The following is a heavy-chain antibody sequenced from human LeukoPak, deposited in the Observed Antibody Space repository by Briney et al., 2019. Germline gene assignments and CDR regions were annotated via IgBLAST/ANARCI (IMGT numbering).Heavy chain of an antibody. J-gene: IGHJ4*02. CDR2: IIPIFGTA. V-gene: IGHV1-69*05. D-gene: IGHD6-6*01. CDR3: VGEAALPY. Sequence: ASVKVSCKASGGTFSSYAISWVRQAPGQGLEWMGGIIPIFGTANYAQKFQGRVTITTDESTSTAYMELSSLRSEDTAVYYCVGEAALPYWGQGTLVTVSS. CDR1: GGTFSSYA.